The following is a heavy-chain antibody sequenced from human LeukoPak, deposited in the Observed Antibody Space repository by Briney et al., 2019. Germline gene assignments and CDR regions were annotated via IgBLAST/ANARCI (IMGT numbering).Heavy chain of an antibody. V-gene: IGHV3-23*01. Sequence: GGSLRLSCAASGFTFSSYAMSWVRQAPGKGLEWVSAISGSGGSTYYADSVKGRFAISRDNSKNTLYLQMNSLRAEDTAVYYCARDTEGGYYDSSGSLWWGQGTLVTVSS. CDR1: GFTFSSYA. CDR3: ARDTEGGYYDSSGSLW. D-gene: IGHD3-22*01. J-gene: IGHJ4*02. CDR2: ISGSGGST.